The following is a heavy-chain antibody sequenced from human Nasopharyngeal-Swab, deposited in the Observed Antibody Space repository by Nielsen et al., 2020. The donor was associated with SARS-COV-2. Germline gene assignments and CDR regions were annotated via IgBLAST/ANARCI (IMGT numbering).Heavy chain of an antibody. Sequence: GGSLRLSCAASGFTFSSYGIHWVRQAPGKGLEWVAVISYDGSNKYYADSVKGRFTISRDNSKNTLYLQMNSLRAEDTAVYYCARAIRGYSSYYFDYWGQGTLVTVSS. CDR2: ISYDGSNK. J-gene: IGHJ4*02. V-gene: IGHV3-30*03. D-gene: IGHD5-18*01. CDR3: ARAIRGYSSYYFDY. CDR1: GFTFSSYG.